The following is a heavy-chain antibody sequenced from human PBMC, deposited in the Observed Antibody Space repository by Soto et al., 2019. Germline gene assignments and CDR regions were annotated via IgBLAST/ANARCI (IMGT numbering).Heavy chain of an antibody. Sequence: PGGSLRLSCTASGFTFGDYAMSWFRQAPGKGLEWVGFIRSKAYGGTTEYAASVKGRFTISRDDSKSIAYLQMNSLKTEDTAVYYCGTRAYCSSTSCYTPSWVDYWGQGXLVTVYS. CDR2: IRSKAYGGTT. CDR1: GFTFGDYA. V-gene: IGHV3-49*03. D-gene: IGHD2-2*02. CDR3: GTRAYCSSTSCYTPSWVDY. J-gene: IGHJ4*02.